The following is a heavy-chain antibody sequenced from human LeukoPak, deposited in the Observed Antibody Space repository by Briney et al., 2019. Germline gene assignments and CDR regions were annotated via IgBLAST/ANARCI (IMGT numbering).Heavy chain of an antibody. CDR3: ARQTTSYCSGGSCYVLGFDP. J-gene: IGHJ5*02. Sequence: PSETLSLTCTVSGGSISSSSYYWGWIRQPPGKGLEWIGSIYYSGSTYYNPSLKSRVIISVDTSKNQFSLKLSSVTAADTAVYYCARQTTSYCSGGSCYVLGFDPWGQGTLVTVSS. CDR2: IYYSGST. D-gene: IGHD2-15*01. CDR1: GGSISSSSYY. V-gene: IGHV4-39*01.